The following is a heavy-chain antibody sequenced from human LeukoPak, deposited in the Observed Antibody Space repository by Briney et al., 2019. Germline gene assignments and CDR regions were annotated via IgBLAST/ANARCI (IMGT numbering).Heavy chain of an antibody. CDR2: TYYSGST. CDR3: ARDRIGGMDV. J-gene: IGHJ6*02. D-gene: IGHD2-15*01. V-gene: IGHV4-59*01. CDR1: GGSISSYY. Sequence: TSETLSLTCTVSGGSISSYYWSWIRQPPGKGLEWIGYTYYSGSTDYNPSLKSRVSISVDTSKNQFSLKLSSVTAADTAVYYCARDRIGGMDVWGQGTTVTVSS.